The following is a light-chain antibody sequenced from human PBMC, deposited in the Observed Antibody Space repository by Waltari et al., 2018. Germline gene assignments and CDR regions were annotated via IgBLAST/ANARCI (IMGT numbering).Light chain of an antibody. Sequence: QSALTQPASVSGSPGQSITIPCTGTSSDVGGYNYFSWYQQHPGKAPKLMIYEVSNRPSGVSNRFSGSKSGNTASLTISGLQPEDEADYYCSSHTSSSTPYVFGTGTKVTVL. V-gene: IGLV2-14*01. CDR3: SSHTSSSTPYV. CDR2: EVS. CDR1: SSDVGGYNY. J-gene: IGLJ1*01.